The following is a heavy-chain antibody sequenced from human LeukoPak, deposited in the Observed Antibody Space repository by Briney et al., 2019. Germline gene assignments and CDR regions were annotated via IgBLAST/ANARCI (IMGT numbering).Heavy chain of an antibody. CDR1: GYTFSTYG. Sequence: ASVKVSFKASGYTFSTYGISWVRQAPGEGHEWMGLSSTYNGRAHYAQKFQDRVTMTTDTSSNTAYMELRSLRSDDTATYYCARDCYETSGPTCDCFDPWGQGTLVTGSS. CDR3: ARDCYETSGPTCDCFDP. V-gene: IGHV1-18*04. D-gene: IGHD3-22*01. CDR2: SSTYNGRA. J-gene: IGHJ5*02.